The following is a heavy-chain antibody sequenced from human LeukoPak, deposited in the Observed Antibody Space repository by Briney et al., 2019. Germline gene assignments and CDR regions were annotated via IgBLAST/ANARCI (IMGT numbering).Heavy chain of an antibody. V-gene: IGHV1-2*02. CDR2: INPSNGDT. J-gene: IGHJ4*02. CDR1: GYTFTSFC. Sequence: GASVKVSCKASGYTFTSFCIHWVRQAPGQGLEWMGWINPSNGDTNSAQKFQGRVTMTRDTSINTVYLDLTSLRSDDTAVYYCGKDNGGVPGTFDFWGQGTLVTVSS. D-gene: IGHD1-7*01. CDR3: GKDNGGVPGTFDF.